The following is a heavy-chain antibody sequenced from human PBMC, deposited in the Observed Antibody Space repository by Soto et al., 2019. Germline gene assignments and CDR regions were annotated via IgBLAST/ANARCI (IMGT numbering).Heavy chain of an antibody. D-gene: IGHD4-4*01. J-gene: IGHJ6*02. Sequence: QVQLVQSGAEVKKPGSSVKVSCKASGDTSTTYGVDWVRQAPGQGPEWMGGIIPIFGSTNYAQKFRDRVTITADKSTSTVYMEVTSLRSEDTAVYYYAIVPLHKGYYFYCGMDVWGQGTTVTVSS. CDR3: AIVPLHKGYYFYCGMDV. CDR1: GDTSTTYG. CDR2: IIPIFGST. V-gene: IGHV1-69*06.